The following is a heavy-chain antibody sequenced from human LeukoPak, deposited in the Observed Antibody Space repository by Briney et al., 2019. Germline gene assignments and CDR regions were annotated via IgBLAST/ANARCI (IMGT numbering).Heavy chain of an antibody. CDR3: ARGTVTIVDY. V-gene: IGHV3-66*01. CDR1: GFTVSSNY. Sequence: GGSLRLSCAASGFTVSSNYMSWVRQAPGRGLEWVSVIYSGGSTYYADSVKGRFTISRDNSKNTLFLQMNSLRAGDTAVYYCARGTVTIVDYWVQGTLVTVSS. J-gene: IGHJ4*02. D-gene: IGHD2-15*01. CDR2: IYSGGST.